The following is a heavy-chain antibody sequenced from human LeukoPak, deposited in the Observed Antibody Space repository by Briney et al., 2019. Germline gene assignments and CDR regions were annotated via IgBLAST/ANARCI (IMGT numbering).Heavy chain of an antibody. CDR1: GGTFSSYA. J-gene: IGHJ4*02. V-gene: IGHV1-69*13. CDR3: ARGDDSSGYVDY. D-gene: IGHD3-22*01. CDR2: IIPIFGTA. Sequence: GASVNVSCKASGGTFSSYAISWVRQAPGQGLEWMGGIIPIFGTANYAQKFQGRVTITADESTSTAYMELSSLRSEDTAVYYCARGDDSSGYVDYWGQGTLVTVSS.